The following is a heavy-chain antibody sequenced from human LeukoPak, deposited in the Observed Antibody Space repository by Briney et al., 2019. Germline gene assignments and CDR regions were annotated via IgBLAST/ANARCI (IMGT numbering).Heavy chain of an antibody. CDR2: ISGSGSST. CDR1: GFTFSSYE. J-gene: IGHJ4*02. V-gene: IGHV3-23*01. CDR3: AKGSDYGDDPYRGDY. D-gene: IGHD4-17*01. Sequence: GGSLRLSCAVSGFTFSSYEMNWVRQAPGKGLEWVSAISGSGSSTYYADSVKGRFTISRDNSKNTLYLQMNSLRAEDTAVYYCAKGSDYGDDPYRGDYWGQGTLVTVSS.